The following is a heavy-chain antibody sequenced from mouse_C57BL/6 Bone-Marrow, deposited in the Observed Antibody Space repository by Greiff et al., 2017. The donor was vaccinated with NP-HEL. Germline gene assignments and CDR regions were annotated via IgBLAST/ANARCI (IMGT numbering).Heavy chain of an antibody. CDR1: GYTFTSYW. V-gene: IGHV1-64*01. CDR2: IHPNSGST. J-gene: IGHJ2*01. CDR3: ARYITTVSFDD. D-gene: IGHD1-1*01. Sequence: QVQLQQPGAELVKPGASVKLSCKASGYTFTSYWMHWVKQRPGQGLEWIGMIHPNSGSTNYNEKFKSKATLTVDKSSSTAYMQRSSLTSEDSAVYYCARYITTVSFDDWGQGTTLTVSS.